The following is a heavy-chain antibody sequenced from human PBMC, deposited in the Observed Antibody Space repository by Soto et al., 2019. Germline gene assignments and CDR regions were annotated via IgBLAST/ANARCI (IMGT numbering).Heavy chain of an antibody. Sequence: GASVKVSCKASGYTFASYGISWLRQAPGQGLEWLGWVSTYSPKTVYAQKFQGRVTMTTDTSTTTAYMELTSLTYNDTDVYYCARDWKGERNIIAECWG. CDR2: VSTYSPKT. J-gene: IGHJ1*01. CDR3: ARDWKGERNIIAEC. D-gene: IGHD1-1*01. CDR1: GYTFASYG. V-gene: IGHV1-18*01.